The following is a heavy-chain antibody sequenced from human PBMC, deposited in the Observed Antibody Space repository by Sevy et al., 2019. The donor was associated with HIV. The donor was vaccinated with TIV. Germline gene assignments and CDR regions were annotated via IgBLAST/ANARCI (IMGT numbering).Heavy chain of an antibody. D-gene: IGHD5-18*01. CDR3: ARINVDTAMVEDRGYYFDY. Sequence: GGFLRLSCAASGFTFSSYWMSWVRQAPGKGLEWVANIKQDGSEKYYVDSVKGRFTISRDNAKNSLYLQMNSLRAEDTAVYYCARINVDTAMVEDRGYYFDYWGQGTLVTVSS. CDR1: GFTFSSYW. CDR2: IKQDGSEK. V-gene: IGHV3-7*03. J-gene: IGHJ4*02.